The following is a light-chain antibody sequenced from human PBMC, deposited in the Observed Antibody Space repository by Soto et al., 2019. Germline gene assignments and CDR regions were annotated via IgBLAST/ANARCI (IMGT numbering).Light chain of an antibody. CDR2: GAS. V-gene: IGKV3-15*01. J-gene: IGKJ5*01. CDR3: QQYNSWPPIT. CDR1: QSVSSN. Sequence: EIVMTQSPATLSVSPGERATLSCRDSQSVSSNLAWYQQKPGQAPRLLIFGASTRATGIPARFSGSESGTEFTLTISSLQSEDFAVYYCQQYNSWPPITFGQGTRLEIK.